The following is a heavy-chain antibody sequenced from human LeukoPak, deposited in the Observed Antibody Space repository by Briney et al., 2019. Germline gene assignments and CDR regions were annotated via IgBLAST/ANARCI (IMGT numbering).Heavy chain of an antibody. D-gene: IGHD2-15*01. J-gene: IGHJ4*02. CDR2: INPNSGGT. CDR3: ARDSTRYCSGGSCYAY. V-gene: IGHV1-2*02. CDR1: GYTFTGYY. Sequence: ASVKVSCKASGYTFTGYYMHWVRQASGQGLEWMGWINPNSGGTNYAQKFQGRVTMTRDTSISTAYMELSRLRSDDTAVYYCARDSTRYCSGGSCYAYWGQGTLVTVSS.